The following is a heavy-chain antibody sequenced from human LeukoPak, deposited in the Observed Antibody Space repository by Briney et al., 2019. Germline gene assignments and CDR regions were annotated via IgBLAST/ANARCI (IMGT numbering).Heavy chain of an antibody. CDR3: AKDASFDVLYY. J-gene: IGHJ4*02. V-gene: IGHV3-66*01. D-gene: IGHD2/OR15-2a*01. Sequence: GGSLRLSCAASEFSVGSNYMTWVRQAPGKGLEWVSLIYSGGSTYYADSVKGRFTISRDNSKNTLYLQMNSLRAEDTAVYYCAKDASFDVLYYWGQGTLVTVSS. CDR2: IYSGGST. CDR1: EFSVGSNY.